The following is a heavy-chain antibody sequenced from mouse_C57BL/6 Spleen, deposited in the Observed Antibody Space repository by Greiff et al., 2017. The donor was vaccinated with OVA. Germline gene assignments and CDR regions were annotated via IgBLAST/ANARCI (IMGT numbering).Heavy chain of an antibody. V-gene: IGHV14-4*01. J-gene: IGHJ1*03. D-gene: IGHD1-1*01. CDR3: TTGSSHWYFDV. CDR1: GFNIKDDY. Sequence: EVQLQESGAELVRPGASVKLSCTASGFNIKDDYMHWVKQRPEQGLEWIGWIDPENGDTEYASKFQGKATITADTSSNTAYPQLSSLTSEDTAVYYCTTGSSHWYFDVWGTGTTVTVSS. CDR2: IDPENGDT.